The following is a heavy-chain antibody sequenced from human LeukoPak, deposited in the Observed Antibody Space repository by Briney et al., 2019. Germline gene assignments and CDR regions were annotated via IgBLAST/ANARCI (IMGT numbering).Heavy chain of an antibody. J-gene: IGHJ5*02. CDR2: ISAYNGNT. Sequence: ASVKVSCKASGYTFTSYGISWVRQAPGQGLEWMGWISAYNGNTKYAQKLQGRVTMTTDTSTSTAYMELRSLRSDDTAVYYCARDRALGWELLKDWFDPWGQGTLVTVSS. CDR1: GYTFTSYG. CDR3: ARDRALGWELLKDWFDP. V-gene: IGHV1-18*01. D-gene: IGHD1-26*01.